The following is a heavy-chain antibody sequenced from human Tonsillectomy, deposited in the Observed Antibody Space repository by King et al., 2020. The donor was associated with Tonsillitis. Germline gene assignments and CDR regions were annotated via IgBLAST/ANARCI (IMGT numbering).Heavy chain of an antibody. CDR1: GGSISPYY. J-gene: IGHJ5*01. CDR3: AKGDYSNYDS. CDR2: IYYTGTI. V-gene: IGHV4-59*01. Sequence: QLQESGPGLVKPSETLSLTCTVSGGSISPYYWSWIRQPPGKGLEWIGYIYYTGTISYNPSLRSRVTISVDTSKNQFSLKVNSVIAADTAVYYCAKGDYSNYDSWGQGALVTVSS. D-gene: IGHD4-11*01.